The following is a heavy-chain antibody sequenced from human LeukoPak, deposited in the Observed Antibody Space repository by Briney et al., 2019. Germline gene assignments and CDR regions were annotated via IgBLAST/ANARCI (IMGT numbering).Heavy chain of an antibody. V-gene: IGHV3-21*01. D-gene: IGHD6-19*01. CDR1: GFTLSSYS. J-gene: IGHJ4*02. CDR2: ISSSSSYI. CDR3: ARDRIAVAGTVDY. Sequence: GRSLRLSCAASGFTLSSYSMNWVRQAPGKGLEWVSSISSSSSYIYYADSVKGRFTISRDNAKNSLYLQMNSLRAEDTAVYYCARDRIAVAGTVDYWGQGTLVTVSS.